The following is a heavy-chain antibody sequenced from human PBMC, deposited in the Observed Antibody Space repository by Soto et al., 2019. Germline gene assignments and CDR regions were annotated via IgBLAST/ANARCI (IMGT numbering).Heavy chain of an antibody. J-gene: IGHJ4*02. V-gene: IGHV3-23*01. CDR3: AKGGVSTAARGDC. CDR2: ISDSGGST. CDR1: GFTFSSYA. D-gene: IGHD6-6*01. Sequence: GGSLRLSCAASGFTFSSYAMSWVRQAPGKGLEWVSGISDSGGSTYYADSVKGRFTISRDNSKNTLYLQMNSLRVEDTAVYYCAKGGVSTAARGDCWGQGTQVTVSS.